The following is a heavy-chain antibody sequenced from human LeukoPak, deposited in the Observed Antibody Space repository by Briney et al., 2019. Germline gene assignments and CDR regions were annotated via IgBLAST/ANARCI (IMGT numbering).Heavy chain of an antibody. CDR2: IYYSGST. Sequence: SETLSLTCTVSGGSISSSSYYWGWIRQPPGKGLEWIVSIYYSGSTYYNPSLKSRVTISVDTSKNQFSLKLSSVTAADTAVYYCAKVRITIFGVVMGYFDYWGQGTLVTVSS. J-gene: IGHJ4*02. D-gene: IGHD3-3*01. V-gene: IGHV4-39*01. CDR1: GGSISSSSYY. CDR3: AKVRITIFGVVMGYFDY.